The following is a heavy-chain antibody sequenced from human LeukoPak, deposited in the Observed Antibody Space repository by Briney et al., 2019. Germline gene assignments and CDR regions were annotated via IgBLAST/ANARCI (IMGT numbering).Heavy chain of an antibody. CDR1: GFTFSSYG. D-gene: IGHD3-3*01. CDR3: ANGRGRFLDWLFQS. J-gene: IGHJ5*02. V-gene: IGHV3-30*02. CDR2: IRYDGSNK. Sequence: QSGGSLRLSCAASGFTFSSYGMHWVRQAPGKGLEWVAFIRYDGSNKYYADSVKGRFTISRDNSKNTLYLQMNSLRAEDTAVYYCANGRGRFLDWLFQSWGQGTLVTVSS.